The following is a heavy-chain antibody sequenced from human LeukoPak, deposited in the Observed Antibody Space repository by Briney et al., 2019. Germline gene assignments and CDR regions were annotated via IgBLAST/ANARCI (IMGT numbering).Heavy chain of an antibody. CDR3: ARDSHIVVVTASFYYYYYGMDV. V-gene: IGHV1-18*01. D-gene: IGHD2-21*02. CDR1: RYTFTSYG. J-gene: IGHJ6*02. CDR2: ISAYNGNT. Sequence: ASVTVSCKASRYTFTSYGISWVRHAPGQGLEWMGWISAYNGNTNYAQKLQGRVTMTTDTFTSTAYMELRSLRSDDTAVYYCARDSHIVVVTASFYYYYYGMDVWGQGTTVTVSS.